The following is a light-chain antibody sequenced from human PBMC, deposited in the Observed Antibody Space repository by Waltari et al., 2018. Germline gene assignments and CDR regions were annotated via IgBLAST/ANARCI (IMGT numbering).Light chain of an antibody. V-gene: IGKV3-11*01. CDR2: DAS. Sequence: EIVLTQSPATLSLSPGERATLSCRASQGVGRHLAWYQQKPGQTPRLLIYDASSRATGIPARFIVSGSGTDFTLTINSLEPEDFAVYYCQHRSNWPPFTFGPGTKVDIK. CDR3: QHRSNWPPFT. J-gene: IGKJ3*01. CDR1: QGVGRH.